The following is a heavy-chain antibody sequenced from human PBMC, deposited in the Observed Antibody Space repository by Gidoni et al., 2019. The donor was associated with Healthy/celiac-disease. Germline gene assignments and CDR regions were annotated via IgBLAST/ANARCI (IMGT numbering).Heavy chain of an antibody. CDR3: ARTLGYYDSSGSFGY. CDR2: INPNSGGT. V-gene: IGHV1-2*04. D-gene: IGHD3-22*01. Sequence: QVQLVQSGAEVKKPGASLKVSCKASGYTFTGYYMHWVRQAPGQGLEWMGWINPNSGGTNYAQKFQGWVTMTRDTSISTAYMELSRLRSDDTAVYYCARTLGYYDSSGSFGYWGQGTLVTVSS. J-gene: IGHJ4*02. CDR1: GYTFTGYY.